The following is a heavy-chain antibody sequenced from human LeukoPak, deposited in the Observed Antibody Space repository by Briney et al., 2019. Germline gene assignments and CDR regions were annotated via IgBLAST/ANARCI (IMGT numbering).Heavy chain of an antibody. V-gene: IGHV1-8*01. CDR1: GYTFTSYD. Sequence: GASVKVSCKASGYTFTSYDINWVRQATGQGLEWMGWMYPNSGNTGYAQKFQGRVTMTRNTSISTAYMELSSLRSEDTAVYYCARRRVKSPRWFDPWGQGTLVTVSS. CDR2: MYPNSGNT. D-gene: IGHD3-22*01. J-gene: IGHJ5*02. CDR3: ARRRVKSPRWFDP.